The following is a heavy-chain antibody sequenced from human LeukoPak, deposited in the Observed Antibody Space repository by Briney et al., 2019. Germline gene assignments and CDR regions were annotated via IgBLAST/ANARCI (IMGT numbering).Heavy chain of an antibody. Sequence: GGSLRLSCAASGFTFSSYSMNWVRQAPGKGLEWVSSISSSSSYIYYADSVKGRFTISRDNAKNSLYLQMNSLRAEDTAVYYCARNVVYSSSWWSLDYWGQGTLAIVSS. J-gene: IGHJ4*02. CDR1: GFTFSSYS. V-gene: IGHV3-21*01. CDR3: ARNVVYSSSWWSLDY. CDR2: ISSSSSYI. D-gene: IGHD6-13*01.